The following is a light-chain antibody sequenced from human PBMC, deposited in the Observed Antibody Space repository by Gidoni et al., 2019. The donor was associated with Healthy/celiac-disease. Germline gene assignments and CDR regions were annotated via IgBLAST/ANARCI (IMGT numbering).Light chain of an antibody. V-gene: IGKV3-15*01. CDR1: QSVSSN. CDR2: GAS. J-gene: IGKJ4*01. CDR3: QQYNNWPPLT. Sequence: EIVMTQSPATLSVSPGESATLSCRASQSVSSNLAWYQQKPGQAPRLRPYGASMGSGTEFTLIISSLQSEECAFDYCQQYNNWPPLTFGGGTKVEIK.